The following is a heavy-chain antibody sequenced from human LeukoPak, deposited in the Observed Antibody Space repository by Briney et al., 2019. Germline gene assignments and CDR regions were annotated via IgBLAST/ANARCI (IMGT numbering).Heavy chain of an antibody. Sequence: GGSLRLPCAASGFTFSDYYMSWIRQAPGKGLEWVSYISSSGSTIYYADSVKGRFTISRDNAKNSLYLQMNSLRAEDTAVYYCATSLSYYDSSGYYQDYWGQGTLVTVSS. D-gene: IGHD3-22*01. J-gene: IGHJ4*02. CDR1: GFTFSDYY. CDR3: ATSLSYYDSSGYYQDY. V-gene: IGHV3-11*01. CDR2: ISSSGSTI.